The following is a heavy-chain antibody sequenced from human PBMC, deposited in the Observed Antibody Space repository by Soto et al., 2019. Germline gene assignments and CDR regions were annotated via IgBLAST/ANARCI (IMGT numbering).Heavy chain of an antibody. Sequence: GGSLRLSCAASGFTFSSYWMSWVRQAPGKGLEWVANIKQDGSEKYYVDSVKGRFTISRDNAKNSLYLQMNSLRAEDTAVYYCAREGRDLVSPEWLGEDYWGQGTLVTVSS. J-gene: IGHJ4*02. CDR3: AREGRDLVSPEWLGEDY. D-gene: IGHD3-3*01. CDR1: GFTFSSYW. CDR2: IKQDGSEK. V-gene: IGHV3-7*05.